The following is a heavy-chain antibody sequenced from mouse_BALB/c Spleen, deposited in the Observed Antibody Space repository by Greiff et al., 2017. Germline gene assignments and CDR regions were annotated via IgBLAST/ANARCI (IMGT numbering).Heavy chain of an antibody. CDR1: GYTFTSYW. Sequence: VQLQQPGAELVKPGASVKLSCKASGYTFTSYWMHWVKHRPGQGLEWIGEINPSNGRTNYNEKFKSKATLTVDKSSSTAYMQLSSLTSEDSAVYYCARDWEGYFDYWGQGTTLTVSS. CDR3: ARDWEGYFDY. D-gene: IGHD4-1*01. CDR2: INPSNGRT. V-gene: IGHV1S81*02. J-gene: IGHJ2*01.